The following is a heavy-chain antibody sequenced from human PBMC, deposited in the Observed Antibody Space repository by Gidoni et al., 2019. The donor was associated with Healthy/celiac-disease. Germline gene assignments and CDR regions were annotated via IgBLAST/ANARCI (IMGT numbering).Heavy chain of an antibody. CDR3: AKDSTAMVTGVDGMDV. D-gene: IGHD5-18*01. Sequence: VQLVESGGGVVQPGRSLRLSCAASGSPFSSYGMPWVRQAPGKGLEWVTVISYDGSNKYYADSVKGRFTISRDNSKNTLYLQMNSLRAEDTAVYYCAKDSTAMVTGVDGMDVWGQGTTVTVSS. CDR2: ISYDGSNK. J-gene: IGHJ6*02. V-gene: IGHV3-30*18. CDR1: GSPFSSYG.